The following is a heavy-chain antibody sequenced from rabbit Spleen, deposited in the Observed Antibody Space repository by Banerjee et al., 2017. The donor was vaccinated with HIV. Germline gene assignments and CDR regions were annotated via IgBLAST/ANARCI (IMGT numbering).Heavy chain of an antibody. CDR2: IYTGNAKS. J-gene: IGHJ6*01. Sequence: QEQLVESGGGLVKPGASLTLICTASGFSFSSSYDMCWVRQAPGKGLEWIGCIYTGNAKSYYASWAKGRFTISKTSSTTVTLQMTSLTAADTATYFCARDTGSSFSSYGMDLWGPGTLVTVS. D-gene: IGHD8-1*01. CDR1: GFSFSSSYD. CDR3: ARDTGSSFSSYGMDL. V-gene: IGHV1S45*01.